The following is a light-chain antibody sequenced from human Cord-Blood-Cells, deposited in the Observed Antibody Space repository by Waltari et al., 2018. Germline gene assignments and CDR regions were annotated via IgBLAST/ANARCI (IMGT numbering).Light chain of an antibody. V-gene: IGLV2-14*01. CDR2: DIS. J-gene: IGLJ3*02. CDR1: SSDVGGYNY. CDR3: SSYTSSSTWV. Sequence: QSALTQPASVSGSPGQSITISCTGTSSDVGGYNYVSWYQQHLGKAPKLMIYDISKRASGVSNRFSGAKSGNTASLTISGLQAEDEADYYCSSYTSSSTWVFGGGTKLTVL.